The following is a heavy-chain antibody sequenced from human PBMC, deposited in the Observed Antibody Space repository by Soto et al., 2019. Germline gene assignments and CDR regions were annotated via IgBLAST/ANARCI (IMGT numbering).Heavy chain of an antibody. CDR2: IYYSGST. V-gene: IGHV4-59*02. Sequence: SETLSLTCTVSGGSVSSYYWSWIRQPPGKGLEWIGYIYYSGSTNYNPSLKSRVTISVDTSKNQFSLKLSSVTAADTAVYYCARNYDLVAFDIWGQGTMVT. J-gene: IGHJ3*02. CDR1: GGSVSSYY. CDR3: ARNYDLVAFDI. D-gene: IGHD1-7*01.